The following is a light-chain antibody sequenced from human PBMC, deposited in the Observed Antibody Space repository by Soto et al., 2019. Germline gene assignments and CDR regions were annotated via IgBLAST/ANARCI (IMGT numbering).Light chain of an antibody. J-gene: IGLJ1*01. CDR3: SSYTSSSTGV. V-gene: IGLV2-14*01. Sequence: QSALTQPASVSGSPGQSITXSXXXTSXXVXGYNYVSWYQQHPGKAPKLMIYEVSNRPSGVSNRFSGSKSGNTASLTISGLQAEDEADYYCSSYTSSSTGVFGTGTKLTVL. CDR2: EVS. CDR1: SXXVXGYNY.